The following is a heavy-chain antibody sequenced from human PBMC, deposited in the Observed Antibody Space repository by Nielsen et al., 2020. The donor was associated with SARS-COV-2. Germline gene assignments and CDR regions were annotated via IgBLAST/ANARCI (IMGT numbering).Heavy chain of an antibody. CDR2: IWYDGSNK. CDR3: ATLRGIAVAGTEFDP. Sequence: GGSLRLSCAASGFTFSGYGMHWVRQAPGKGLEWVAVIWYDGSNKYYADSVKGRFTISRDNSKNTLYLQMNSLRAEDTAVYYCATLRGIAVAGTEFDPWGQGTLVTVSS. D-gene: IGHD6-19*01. V-gene: IGHV3-33*08. J-gene: IGHJ5*02. CDR1: GFTFSGYG.